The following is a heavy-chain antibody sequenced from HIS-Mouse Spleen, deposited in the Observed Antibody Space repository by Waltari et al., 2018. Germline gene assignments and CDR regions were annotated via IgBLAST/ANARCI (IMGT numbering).Heavy chain of an antibody. Sequence: QVQLVQSGAEVKKPGASVKVSCKACGSTFPREGISRVGPAPGQGLEWMGWISDYNGNTNDAQKLQGRVTMTTDTSKSTAYMELRSLRSDDTAVYYCARAPGTMIVVVIGNSHFDYWGQGTLVTVSS. CDR2: ISDYNGNT. D-gene: IGHD3-22*01. CDR1: GSTFPREG. V-gene: IGHV1-18*01. CDR3: ARAPGTMIVVVIGNSHFDY. J-gene: IGHJ4*02.